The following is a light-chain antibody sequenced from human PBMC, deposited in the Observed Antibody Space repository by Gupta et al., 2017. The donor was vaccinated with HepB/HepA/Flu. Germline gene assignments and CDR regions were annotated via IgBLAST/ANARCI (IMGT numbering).Light chain of an antibody. Sequence: QSVLTQPPSASGTPGQRVPISCSGSSSNIGTNTINWYQQLPGTAPKLFIYSNNQRPSGVPDRISGSKSGTSASLAISGLQSEDEADYYCAAWDDSLTGWVFGGGTKLTVL. CDR3: AAWDDSLTGWV. CDR1: SSNIGTNT. CDR2: SNN. J-gene: IGLJ3*02. V-gene: IGLV1-44*01.